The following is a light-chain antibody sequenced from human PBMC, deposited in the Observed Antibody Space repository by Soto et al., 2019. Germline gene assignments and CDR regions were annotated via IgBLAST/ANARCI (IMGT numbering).Light chain of an antibody. J-gene: IGKJ2*01. Sequence: DIQMTQSPSSVSASVGDRVTITCRAGQGIAGSLAWYQQKPGKAPKLLIYAASSLQSGVPSRFSGSGSGTDFTLTINSLQPEDFATYYCQQANTFPYTFGQGTKLEI. CDR3: QQANTFPYT. CDR1: QGIAGS. V-gene: IGKV1-12*01. CDR2: AAS.